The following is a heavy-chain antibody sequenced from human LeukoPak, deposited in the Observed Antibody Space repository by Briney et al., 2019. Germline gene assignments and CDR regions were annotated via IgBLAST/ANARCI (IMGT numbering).Heavy chain of an antibody. CDR3: ARGGFYCGGDCYVDY. D-gene: IGHD2-21*02. J-gene: IGHJ4*02. Sequence: SETLSHSCAVYGGYFIPYYWRWLRQPPGKGLEWIGEINHSGSTNYNPSLKSRATISVDTSKNQFSLKLSSVTAADTAVYYCARGGFYCGGDCYVDYWGERTLVTVSS. CDR1: GGYFIPYY. V-gene: IGHV4-34*01. CDR2: INHSGST.